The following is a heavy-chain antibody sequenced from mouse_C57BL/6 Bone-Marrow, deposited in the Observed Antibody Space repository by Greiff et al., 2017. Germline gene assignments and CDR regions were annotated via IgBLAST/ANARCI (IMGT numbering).Heavy chain of an antibody. CDR3: ASWVYAMDY. V-gene: IGHV1-50*01. Sequence: QVQLQQPGAELVKPGASVKLSCKASGYTFTSYWMQWVKQRPGQGLEWIGEIDPSDSYTNYNQKFKGKATLTVDTSSSTAYMQLSSLTSEDSAVYYCASWVYAMDYWGQGTSVTVSP. CDR1: GYTFTSYW. CDR2: IDPSDSYT. J-gene: IGHJ4*01. D-gene: IGHD4-1*01.